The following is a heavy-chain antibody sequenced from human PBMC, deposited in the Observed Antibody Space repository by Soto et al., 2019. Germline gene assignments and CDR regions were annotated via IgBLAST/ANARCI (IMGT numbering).Heavy chain of an antibody. D-gene: IGHD5-12*01. CDR2: ISSNGGST. J-gene: IGHJ4*02. Sequence: GGSLRLSCAASGFTFSSYAMHWVRQAPGKGLEYVSGISSNGGSTDYANSVKGRFTISRDNSKNTLYLQMGSLRVEDMAVYYCARGGRGYEFDYWGQGTLVTVYS. V-gene: IGHV3-64*01. CDR3: ARGGRGYEFDY. CDR1: GFTFSSYA.